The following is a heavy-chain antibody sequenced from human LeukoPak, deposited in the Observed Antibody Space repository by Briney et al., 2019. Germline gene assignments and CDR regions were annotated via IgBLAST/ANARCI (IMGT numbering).Heavy chain of an antibody. D-gene: IGHD2-2*01. V-gene: IGHV4-39*01. J-gene: IGHJ4*02. CDR3: ARHNGVVVVPAAHFDY. CDR1: GGSISSSSYY. Sequence: SETLTLTCTVSGGSISSSSYYWGWIRQPPGKGLEWIGSIYYSGSTYYNPSLKSRVTISVDTSKNQFSLKLSSVTAADTAVYYCARHNGVVVVPAAHFDYWGQGTLVTVSS. CDR2: IYYSGST.